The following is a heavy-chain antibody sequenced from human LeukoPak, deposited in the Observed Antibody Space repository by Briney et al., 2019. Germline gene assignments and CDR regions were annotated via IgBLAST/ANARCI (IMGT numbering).Heavy chain of an antibody. D-gene: IGHD6-19*01. CDR3: ATGHSSGWYNNY. V-gene: IGHV3-23*01. J-gene: IGHJ4*02. Sequence: GGSLRLSCAASGFTFSSYAMSWVRQAPGKGLEWVSAISGSGVSKYYADSVKGRFTISRDNSKNTLYLQMNSLRAEDTAVYYCATGHSSGWYNNYWGQGTLVTVSS. CDR2: ISGSGVSK. CDR1: GFTFSSYA.